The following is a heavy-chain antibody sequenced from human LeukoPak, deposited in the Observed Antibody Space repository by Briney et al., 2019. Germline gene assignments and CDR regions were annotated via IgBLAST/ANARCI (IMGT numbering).Heavy chain of an antibody. V-gene: IGHV4-4*07. D-gene: IGHD2-2*01. CDR3: ARVKIVVVPAANYDFWGGYWGDWYFDL. CDR1: GGSLSSYY. Sequence: PSETLSLTCTVSGGSLSSYYWSWIRQPAGKGLEWIGRIYTSGSTNYNPSLKSRVTMSVDTSKNQFSLKLSSVTAADTAVYYCARVKIVVVPAANYDFWGGYWGDWYFDLWGRGTLVTVSS. CDR2: IYTSGST. J-gene: IGHJ2*01.